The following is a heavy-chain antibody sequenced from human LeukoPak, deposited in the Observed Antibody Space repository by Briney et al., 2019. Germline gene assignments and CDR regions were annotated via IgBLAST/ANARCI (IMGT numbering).Heavy chain of an antibody. J-gene: IGHJ4*02. CDR1: GFTFSDHY. D-gene: IGHD1-1*01. Sequence: GGSLRLSCAASGFTFSDHYMDWVRQAPGKGLEWVGRTRNKANSYTTEYAASVKGRFTISRDDSKNSLYLQMNSLKTEDTAVYYCAGVTTTGPKSLDYWGQGTLVTVSS. V-gene: IGHV3-72*01. CDR3: AGVTTTGPKSLDY. CDR2: TRNKANSYTT.